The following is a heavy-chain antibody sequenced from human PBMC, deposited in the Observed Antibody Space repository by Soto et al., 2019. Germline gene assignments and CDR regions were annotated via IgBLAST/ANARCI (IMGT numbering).Heavy chain of an antibody. CDR2: IYTSGST. V-gene: IGHV4-4*07. J-gene: IGHJ3*02. D-gene: IGHD6-13*01. Sequence: QVQLQESGPGLVKPSETLSLTCTVSGGSISSYYWSWIRQPAGKGLEWIGRIYTSGSTNYNPSLKSRVTMSGDTAKNQFSLKLSSVTAADTAVYYCAREGDSSSWYSGAFDIWGQGTMVTVSS. CDR3: AREGDSSSWYSGAFDI. CDR1: GGSISSYY.